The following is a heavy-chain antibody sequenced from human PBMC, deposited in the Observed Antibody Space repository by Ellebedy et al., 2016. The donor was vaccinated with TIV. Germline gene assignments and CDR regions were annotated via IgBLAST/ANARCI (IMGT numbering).Heavy chain of an antibody. V-gene: IGHV4-4*02. CDR2: IYHSGST. D-gene: IGHD2-2*01. Sequence: MPSETLSLTCAVSGGSISSSNWWSWVRQPPGKGLEWIGEIYHSGSTNYNPSLKIRVTISVDKSKNQFSLKLSSVTAADTAVYYCARMMKKSSTSCYCFDPWGQGTLVTVSS. CDR1: GGSISSSNW. CDR3: ARMMKKSSTSCYCFDP. J-gene: IGHJ5*02.